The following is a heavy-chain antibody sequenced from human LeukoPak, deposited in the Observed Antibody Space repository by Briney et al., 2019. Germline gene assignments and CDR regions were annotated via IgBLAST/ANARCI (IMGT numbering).Heavy chain of an antibody. Sequence: GGSLRLSCAASGFTFSSYAMSWVRQAPGKGLEWVSAISGSGGNTYYADSVKGRFTISRDNSKNTLYLQMNSLRAEDTAVYYCARGDGYNFFDYWGQGTLVTVSS. CDR1: GFTFSSYA. CDR2: ISGSGGNT. V-gene: IGHV3-23*01. J-gene: IGHJ4*02. D-gene: IGHD5-24*01. CDR3: ARGDGYNFFDY.